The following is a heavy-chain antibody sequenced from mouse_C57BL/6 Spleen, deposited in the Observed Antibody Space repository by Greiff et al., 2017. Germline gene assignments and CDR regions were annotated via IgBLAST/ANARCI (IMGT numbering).Heavy chain of an antibody. CDR1: GYTFTSYW. CDR2: IYPGSGST. CDR3: AFYDYDNYAMDY. V-gene: IGHV1-55*01. J-gene: IGHJ4*01. Sequence: VQLQQPGAELVKPGASVKMSCKASGYTFTSYWITWVKQRPGQGLEWIGDIYPGSGSTNYNGKFKSKATLTVDTSSSTAYMQLSSLTSEDSAVYYCAFYDYDNYAMDYWGQGTSVTVSS. D-gene: IGHD2-4*01.